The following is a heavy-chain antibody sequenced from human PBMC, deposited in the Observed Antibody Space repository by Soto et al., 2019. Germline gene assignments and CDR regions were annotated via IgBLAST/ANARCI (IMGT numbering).Heavy chain of an antibody. CDR3: ARVGDNPRPYYYYYYYMDV. CDR1: GFTFSSYW. J-gene: IGHJ6*03. D-gene: IGHD6-6*01. Sequence: GGSLRLSCAASGFTFSSYWMSWVRQAPGKGLEWVANIKQDGSEKYYVDSVKGRFTISRDNAKNSLYLQMNSLRAEDTAVYYCARVGDNPRPYYYYYYYMDVWGKGTTVTVSS. V-gene: IGHV3-7*01. CDR2: IKQDGSEK.